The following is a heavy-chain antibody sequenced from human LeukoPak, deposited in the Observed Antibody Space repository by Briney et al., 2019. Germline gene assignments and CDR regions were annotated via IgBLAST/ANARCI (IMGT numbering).Heavy chain of an antibody. Sequence: GGSLRLSCAASGFTFSSYAMSWVRQAPGKGLQWVAVIWHDGIQKYYLDSVKGRFTISRDTSKNMLYMQMNSLRAEDTAVYYCVAAVAEGWFDPWGQGTLVTVSS. D-gene: IGHD6-13*01. CDR2: IWHDGIQK. J-gene: IGHJ5*02. V-gene: IGHV3-33*08. CDR3: VAAVAEGWFDP. CDR1: GFTFSSYA.